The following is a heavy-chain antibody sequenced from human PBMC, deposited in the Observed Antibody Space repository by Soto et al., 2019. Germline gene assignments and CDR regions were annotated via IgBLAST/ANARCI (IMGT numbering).Heavy chain of an antibody. D-gene: IGHD3-9*01. Sequence: GASVKVSCTASGYTFTSYGITWVRQAPGQGLEWMGWISAYNGITNYAQKLQDRVTMTTDTSTSTAYMELRSLRSDDTAVYYCARDPDYDTLTGYTSDAFDIWGQGTMVTVSS. CDR1: GYTFTSYG. V-gene: IGHV1-18*01. J-gene: IGHJ3*02. CDR3: ARDPDYDTLTGYTSDAFDI. CDR2: ISAYNGIT.